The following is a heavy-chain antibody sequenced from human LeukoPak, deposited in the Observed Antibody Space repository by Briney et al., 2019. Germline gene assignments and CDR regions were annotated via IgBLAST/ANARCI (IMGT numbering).Heavy chain of an antibody. CDR3: ARGRWWFATRPPHYMDV. V-gene: IGHV4-39*07. J-gene: IGHJ6*03. CDR1: GGSISSSSYY. CDR2: IYYSGST. D-gene: IGHD6-6*01. Sequence: KPSETLSLTCTVSGGSISSSSYYWGWIRQPPGKGLEWIGSIYYSGSTYYNPSLKSRVTISVDTSKSQFSLKLSSVTAADTAVYYCARGRWWFATRPPHYMDVWGKGTTVTVSS.